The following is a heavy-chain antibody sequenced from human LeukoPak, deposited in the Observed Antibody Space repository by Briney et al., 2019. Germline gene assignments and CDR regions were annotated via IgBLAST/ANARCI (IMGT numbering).Heavy chain of an antibody. Sequence: SETLSLTCDVSGGSIDSTNWWNWVRQPPGKGLEWIGYIYYSGSTYYNPSLKSRVTISVDTSKNQFSLKLSSVTAADTAVYYCARGTYYYDSSGYYPIDYWGQGTLVTVSS. D-gene: IGHD3-22*01. CDR3: ARGTYYYDSSGYYPIDY. V-gene: IGHV4-30-4*08. J-gene: IGHJ4*02. CDR2: IYYSGST. CDR1: GGSIDSTNW.